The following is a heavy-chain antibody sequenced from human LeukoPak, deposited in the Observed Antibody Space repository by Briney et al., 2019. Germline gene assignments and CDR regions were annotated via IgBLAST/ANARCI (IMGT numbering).Heavy chain of an antibody. V-gene: IGHV1-46*01. CDR3: ARTYSSSDEFDY. J-gene: IGHJ4*03. CDR2: INPSGGST. CDR1: GYTFTSYY. Sequence: ASVKVSCKASGYTFTSYYIHWVRQAPGQGLEWMGIINPSGGSTTYAQKFQGRVAMTRDTSTSRVYMEVSSLRSEDTAVYYCARTYSSSDEFDYWGQGTTVTVSS. D-gene: IGHD6-13*01.